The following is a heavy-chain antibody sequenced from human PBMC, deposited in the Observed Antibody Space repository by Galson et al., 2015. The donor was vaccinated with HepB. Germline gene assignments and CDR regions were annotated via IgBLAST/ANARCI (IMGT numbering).Heavy chain of an antibody. D-gene: IGHD3-10*01. J-gene: IGHJ4*02. CDR1: GYTFTGYY. CDR3: ARDVSGGGDGGGGGFDY. V-gene: IGHV1-2*02. CDR2: INPNSGGT. Sequence: SVKVSCKASGYTFTGYYMHWVRQAPGQGLEWMGWINPNSGGTNYTQKFQGRVTMTRDTSISTAYMERSRLRSDDTAVYYCARDVSGGGDGGGGGFDYWGQGTLVTVSS.